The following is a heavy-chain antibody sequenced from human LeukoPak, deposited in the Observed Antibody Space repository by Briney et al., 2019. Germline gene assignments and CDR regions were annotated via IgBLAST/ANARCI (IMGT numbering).Heavy chain of an antibody. V-gene: IGHV4-59*11. CDR3: ARVANFYYYYYMVV. CDR2: IYYSGST. CDR1: GGSISSHY. J-gene: IGHJ6*03. Sequence: SETLSLTCTVSGGSISSHYWSWIRQPPGKELEWIGYIYYSGSTNYNPSLKSRVTISVDTSKNQFSLKLSSVTAADTAVYYCARVANFYYYYYMVVWGKGTTVTVSS.